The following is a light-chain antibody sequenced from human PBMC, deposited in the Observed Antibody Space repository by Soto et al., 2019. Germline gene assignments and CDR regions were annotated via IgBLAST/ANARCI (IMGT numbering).Light chain of an antibody. Sequence: EIVLTQSPGTLSLSPGERATLSCRASQSVSSSHLAWYQHKPGQAPRLLIYAASSRATGSPDRFSGGGSGTDFTLTISRLEPEDFAVHYCQQRNVWPPITFGQGTRLEIK. V-gene: IGKV3D-20*02. CDR2: AAS. J-gene: IGKJ5*01. CDR1: QSVSSSH. CDR3: QQRNVWPPIT.